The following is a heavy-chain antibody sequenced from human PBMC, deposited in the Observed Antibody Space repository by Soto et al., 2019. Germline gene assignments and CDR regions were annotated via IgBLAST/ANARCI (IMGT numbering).Heavy chain of an antibody. V-gene: IGHV3-15*01. J-gene: IGHJ4*02. CDR2: VKSNTDGGTT. Sequence: GGSLRLSCTASGIIFSNTGINWVRQATGKGLEWVGRVKSNTDGGTTDYATPVKGRFALSRDDSQNTLHLQMTGLKAEDTAVYYCATVPPGNSYDNNGPMGNRGQGTLVTFSS. CDR3: ATVPPGNSYDNNGPMGN. D-gene: IGHD3-22*01. CDR1: GIIFSNTG.